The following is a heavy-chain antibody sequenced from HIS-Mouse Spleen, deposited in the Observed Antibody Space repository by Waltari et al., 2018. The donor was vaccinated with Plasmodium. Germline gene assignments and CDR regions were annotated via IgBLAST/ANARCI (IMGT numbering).Heavy chain of an antibody. V-gene: IGHV1-2*02. CDR3: ARRSSNNHYYHSNPDWFDP. D-gene: IGHD3-22*01. CDR1: GSTFTGHY. Sequence: QLVQSGAEVKKPGASVKVSCKASGSTFTGHYMHWVRQAPGQGLEWMGWINPNSGGTNYAQKFQGRVTMTRDTSISTAYMELSRLRSDDTAVYYCARRSSNNHYYHSNPDWFDPWGQGTLVTVSS. CDR2: INPNSGGT. J-gene: IGHJ5*02.